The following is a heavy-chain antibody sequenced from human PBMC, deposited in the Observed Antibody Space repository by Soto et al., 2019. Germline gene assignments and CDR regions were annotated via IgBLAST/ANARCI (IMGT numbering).Heavy chain of an antibody. D-gene: IGHD3-16*01. J-gene: IGHJ6*01. CDR2: ISYDGRTT. CDR3: PRGRASPTFYDIEV. V-gene: IGHV3-30*04. Sequence: VSGSSAVFTVVIHSIHWFRHAPGKGRDWVVDISYDGRTTHYSKSVRGRFTISRANSKHTLHPKMRSLRTEDTALYYCPRGRASPTFYDIEVWGPGPTVKVYS. CDR1: VFTVVIHS.